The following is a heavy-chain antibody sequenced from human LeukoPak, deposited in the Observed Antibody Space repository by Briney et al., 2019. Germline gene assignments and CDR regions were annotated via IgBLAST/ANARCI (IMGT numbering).Heavy chain of an antibody. CDR2: IYHSGSP. D-gene: IGHD2-8*01. J-gene: IGHJ6*02. CDR1: GGSISSNNW. Sequence: PSETLSLTCAVSGGSISSNNWWGWVRQPPGKGLEWIGEIYHSGSPNYNPSLKSRVTISVDKSRNHFSLNLSSVTAADTAVYYCARLATRYCTNGVCYPLYYYYYGMDVWGQGTTVTVSS. V-gene: IGHV4-4*02. CDR3: ARLATRYCTNGVCYPLYYYYYGMDV.